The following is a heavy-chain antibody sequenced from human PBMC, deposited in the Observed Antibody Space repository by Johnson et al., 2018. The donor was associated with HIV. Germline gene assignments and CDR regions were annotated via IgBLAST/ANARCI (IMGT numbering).Heavy chain of an antibody. CDR2: IKQDGSEK. J-gene: IGHJ3*02. D-gene: IGHD3-22*01. CDR3: AKGQSSGYPKDAFDI. Sequence: MLLVESGGGLVQPGGSLRLSCAASGFTFSSYWMSWVRQAPGKGLEWVANIKQDGSEKYYVDSVKGRFTISRDNAKNSLYLQMNSLRTEDTAMYYCAKGQSSGYPKDAFDIWGRGTIVTISS. CDR1: GFTFSSYW. V-gene: IGHV3-7*01.